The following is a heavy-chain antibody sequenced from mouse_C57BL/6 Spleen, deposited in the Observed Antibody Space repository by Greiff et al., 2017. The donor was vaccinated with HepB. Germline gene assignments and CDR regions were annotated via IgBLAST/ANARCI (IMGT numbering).Heavy chain of an antibody. V-gene: IGHV1-52*01. J-gene: IGHJ2*01. D-gene: IGHD1-1*01. Sequence: QVQLQQPGAELVRPGSSVKLSCKASGYTFTSYWMHWVKQRPIQGLEWIGNIDPSDSETHYNQKFKDKATLTVDKSSSTAYMQLSSLTSEDSAVYYCARPYYGSSPYYVDYWGQGTTLTVSS. CDR2: IDPSDSET. CDR1: GYTFTSYW. CDR3: ARPYYGSSPYYVDY.